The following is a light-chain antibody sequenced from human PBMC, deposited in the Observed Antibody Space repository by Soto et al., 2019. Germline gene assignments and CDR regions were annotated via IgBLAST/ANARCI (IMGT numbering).Light chain of an antibody. V-gene: IGKV3-11*01. CDR1: QSVSNY. CDR3: QHRITWPRT. CDR2: DVF. Sequence: EVLLTQSPATLSLSPGERATLSCRASQSVSNYLAWYQQKPGHAPRLLIYDVFYRATGTPARFSGSGFGTDFTLTISSLEPEDFAVYYCQHRITWPRTFGHGTKVAFK. J-gene: IGKJ1*01.